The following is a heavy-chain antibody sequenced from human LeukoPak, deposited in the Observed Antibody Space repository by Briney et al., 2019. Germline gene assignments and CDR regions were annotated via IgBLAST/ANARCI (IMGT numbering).Heavy chain of an antibody. D-gene: IGHD5-18*01. CDR3: ARIRRGYSYGMDV. Sequence: SETLSLTCAVYGGSFSGYYWSWIRQHPGKGLEWIGYIYYSGSTYYNPSLKSRVTISVDTSKNQFSLKLSSVTAADTAVYYCARIRRGYSYGMDVWGQGTTVTVSS. V-gene: IGHV4-31*11. CDR1: GGSFSGYY. J-gene: IGHJ6*02. CDR2: IYYSGST.